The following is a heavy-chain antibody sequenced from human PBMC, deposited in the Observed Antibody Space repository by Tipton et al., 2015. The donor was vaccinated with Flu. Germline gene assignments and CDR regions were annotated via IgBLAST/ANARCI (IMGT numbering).Heavy chain of an antibody. V-gene: IGHV4-31*03. CDR3: AREGYDSRSFFDS. Sequence: TLSLTCTVSGGSINSGSFYWSWIRQTPGKGLEWIAYIHNSGSTAYNPSLKSRVTISIDTSKNQFFLLLNSVTAADTDAYYCAREGYDSRSFFDSWGQGTLVTVSS. J-gene: IGHJ4*02. D-gene: IGHD2-2*01. CDR2: IHNSGST. CDR1: GGSINSGSFY.